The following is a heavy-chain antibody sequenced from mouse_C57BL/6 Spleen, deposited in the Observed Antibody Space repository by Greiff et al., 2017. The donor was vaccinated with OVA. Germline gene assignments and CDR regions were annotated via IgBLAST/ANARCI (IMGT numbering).Heavy chain of an antibody. CDR3: ARGVTTVGEGAWFAY. J-gene: IGHJ3*01. CDR2: IYPGDGDT. CDR1: GYAFSSSW. D-gene: IGHD1-1*01. V-gene: IGHV1-82*01. Sequence: VQLQQSGPELVKPGASVKISCKASGYAFSSSWMNWVKQRPGKGLEWIGRIYPGDGDTNYNGKFKGKATLPADKSSSTAYMQLSSLTSEDSAVYVCARGVTTVGEGAWFAYWGQGTLVTVSA.